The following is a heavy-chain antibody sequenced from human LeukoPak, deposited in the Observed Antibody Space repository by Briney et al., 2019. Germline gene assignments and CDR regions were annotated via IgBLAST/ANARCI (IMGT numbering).Heavy chain of an antibody. CDR3: AKDVNYSPSGTFDY. J-gene: IGHJ4*02. D-gene: IGHD3-10*01. Sequence: GRSLRLSCAASGFTFDDYAMHWVRQAPGKGLEWVSSISWNSGRMGYADSVKGRFTISRDNAKNSLYLQMNSLRVEDMALYYCAKDVNYSPSGTFDYWGQGTLVTVPS. CDR1: GFTFDDYA. CDR2: ISWNSGRM. V-gene: IGHV3-9*03.